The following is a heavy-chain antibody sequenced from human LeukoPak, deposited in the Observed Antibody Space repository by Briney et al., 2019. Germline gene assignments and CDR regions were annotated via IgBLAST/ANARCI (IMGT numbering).Heavy chain of an antibody. D-gene: IGHD3-10*01. CDR2: IDSGGST. Sequence: GGSLRLSCAASGFTVSSNYMSWVRQAPGKGLEWVSIIDSGGSTNYADSVKGRFTISRDNSKNTVNLQLNSRRADATAVFYWATFMVRGIMPYYYDAMDVWGQGTTVTVSS. V-gene: IGHV3-53*01. J-gene: IGHJ6*02. CDR3: ATFMVRGIMPYYYDAMDV. CDR1: GFTVSSNY.